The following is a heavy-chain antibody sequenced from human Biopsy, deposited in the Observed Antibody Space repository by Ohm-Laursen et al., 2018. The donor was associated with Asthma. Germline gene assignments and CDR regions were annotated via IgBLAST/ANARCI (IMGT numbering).Heavy chain of an antibody. V-gene: IGHV1-69*13. CDR2: INTVFGTT. D-gene: IGHD2-2*01. CDR3: ARKAGSCISRTCYSLDF. CDR1: GGTFNTYV. Sequence: GASVRVSCKSLGGTFNTYVIGWGRQAPGQGLVWMGGINTVFGTTTYPQKFQDRVTITADDSTSTVYMELSSLRSEDTAVYYCARKAGSCISRTCYSLDFWGQGTLVTVSS. J-gene: IGHJ4*02.